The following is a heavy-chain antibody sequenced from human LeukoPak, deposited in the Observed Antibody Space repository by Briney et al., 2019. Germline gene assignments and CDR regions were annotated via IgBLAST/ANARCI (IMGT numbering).Heavy chain of an antibody. V-gene: IGHV3-9*01. Sequence: GGSLRLSCAASGFTFDDYAMHWVRQAPGKGLEWVSGISWNSGSIGYADSVKGRFTISRDNAKNSLYLQMNSLRAEDTALYYCEKDIRELYYFDYWGRGPLAPVPS. J-gene: IGHJ4*02. CDR3: EKDIRELYYFDY. CDR1: GFTFDDYA. D-gene: IGHD1-1*01. CDR2: ISWNSGSI.